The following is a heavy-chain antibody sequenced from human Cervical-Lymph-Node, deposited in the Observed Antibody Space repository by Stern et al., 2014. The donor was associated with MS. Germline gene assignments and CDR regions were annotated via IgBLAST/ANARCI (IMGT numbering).Heavy chain of an antibody. V-gene: IGHV7-4-1*02. Sequence: VQLVQSGSELKKPGASVKVSCKASGYNFNNNAVTWVRQAPGQGLEWMGWINTETGNPTYAQGFTGRLVFSLDTSVSTAYLQITSLKAEDTAVYYCARVSNSGYYADNWGQGTLVTVSS. D-gene: IGHD3-22*01. CDR3: ARVSNSGYYADN. CDR2: INTETGNP. CDR1: GYNFNNNA. J-gene: IGHJ4*02.